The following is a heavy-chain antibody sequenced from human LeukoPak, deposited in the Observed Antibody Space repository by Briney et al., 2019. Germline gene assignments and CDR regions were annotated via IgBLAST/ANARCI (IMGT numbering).Heavy chain of an antibody. D-gene: IGHD3-22*01. J-gene: IGHJ3*02. CDR2: IYYSGST. V-gene: IGHV4-39*01. CDR3: ASNMGYYYDSSGYPVRSDAFDI. Sequence: SETLSLTCTVSGGSISSSSYYWGWIRQPPGKGLEWIGSIYYSGSTYYNPSLKSRVTISVDTSKNQFSLKLSSVTAADTAVYYCASNMGYYYDSSGYPVRSDAFDIWGQGTMVTVSS. CDR1: GGSISSSSYY.